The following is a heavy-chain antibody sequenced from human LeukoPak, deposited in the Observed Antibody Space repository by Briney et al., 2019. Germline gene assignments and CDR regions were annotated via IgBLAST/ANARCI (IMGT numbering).Heavy chain of an antibody. D-gene: IGHD3-16*01. V-gene: IGHV1-24*01. Sequence: ASVKVSCKVSGYTLTVLSMHWVRQAPGKGLEWMGGFDPEDGETIYAQKFQGRVTMTEDTSTDTAYMELSSLRSEDTAVYYCATGPWGEFPLFDYWGQGTLVTVSS. CDR2: FDPEDGET. CDR3: ATGPWGEFPLFDY. CDR1: GYTLTVLS. J-gene: IGHJ4*02.